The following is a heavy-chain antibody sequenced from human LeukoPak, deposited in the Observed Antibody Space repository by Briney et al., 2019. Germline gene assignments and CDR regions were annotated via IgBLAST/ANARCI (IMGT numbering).Heavy chain of an antibody. V-gene: IGHV4-38-2*02. D-gene: IGHD1-26*01. J-gene: IGHJ6*03. Sequence: PSETLSLTCTVSGFSITTGYYWAWIRQPPGKGLEWIGTIFRIGSTYQNPSLKSRVTISVDTSKNQFSLRLSSVTAADTAVYYCARERREYYYYYMDVWGKGTTVTVSS. CDR3: ARERREYYYYYMDV. CDR2: IFRIGST. CDR1: GFSITTGYY.